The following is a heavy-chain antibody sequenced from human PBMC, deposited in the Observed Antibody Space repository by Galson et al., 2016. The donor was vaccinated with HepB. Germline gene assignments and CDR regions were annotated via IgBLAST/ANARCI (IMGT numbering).Heavy chain of an antibody. J-gene: IGHJ4*02. CDR1: GFTFSRYW. Sequence: SLRLSCAASGFTFSRYWMHWVRQGPGKGLVWVSRINSDGSSTTYADSVKGRFIISRDNAKNTLYLQMNILRAEDTAVYYCARGGVTGTRKGDFDYWGQGTLVTVSS. CDR2: INSDGSST. D-gene: IGHD6-13*01. CDR3: ARGGVTGTRKGDFDY. V-gene: IGHV3-74*03.